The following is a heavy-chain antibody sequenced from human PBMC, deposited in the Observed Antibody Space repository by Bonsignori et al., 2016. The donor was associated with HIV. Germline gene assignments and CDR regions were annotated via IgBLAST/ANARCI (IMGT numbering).Heavy chain of an antibody. V-gene: IGHV1-2*02. CDR2: INPNSGGT. CDR3: AREHRKLGYLVAKDY. J-gene: IGHJ4*02. Sequence: WVRQAPGQGLEWMGWINPNSGGTNYAQKFQGRVTMTRDTSISTAYMELSRLRSDDTAVYYCAREHRKLGYLVAKDYWGQGTLVTVSS. D-gene: IGHD7-27*01.